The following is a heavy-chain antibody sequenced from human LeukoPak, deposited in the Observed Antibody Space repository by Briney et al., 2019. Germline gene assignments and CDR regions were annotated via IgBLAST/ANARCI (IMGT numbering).Heavy chain of an antibody. V-gene: IGHV4-59*01. CDR1: GGSISSYY. D-gene: IGHD3-16*01. CDR3: ARDRPRSAGGFDY. Sequence: SETLFLTCTVSGGSISSYYWSWIRQPPGKGLEWIGYIYYSGSTNYSPSLKSRVTISVDTSKNQFSLKLSSVTAADTAVYYCARDRPRSAGGFDYWGQGTLVTVSS. CDR2: IYYSGST. J-gene: IGHJ4*02.